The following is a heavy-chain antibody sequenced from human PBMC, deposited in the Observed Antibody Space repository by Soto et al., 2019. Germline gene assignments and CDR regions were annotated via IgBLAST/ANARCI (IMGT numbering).Heavy chain of an antibody. CDR2: INPSGGST. V-gene: IGHV1-46*01. CDR3: ARVRDGYIPFYYGMDV. CDR1: GYTFTSYY. D-gene: IGHD5-12*01. J-gene: IGHJ6*02. Sequence: QVQLVQSGAEVKKPGASVKVSCKASGYTFTSYYIHWVRQAPGQGLEWMGTINPSGGSTRYAQKFQGRVTMTGDTSTSTVYMELSSLRSEDTAVYYCARVRDGYIPFYYGMDVWGQGTTVTVSS.